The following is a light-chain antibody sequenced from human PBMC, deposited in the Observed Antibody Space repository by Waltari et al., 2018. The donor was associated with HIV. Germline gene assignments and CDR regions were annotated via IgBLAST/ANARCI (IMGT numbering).Light chain of an antibody. CDR3: CSYAGTSTYV. Sequence: QSALTQPASVSGSPGQSITISCTGTSSDVARYNLVSWYQHHPGKAPKVMIYAVTNRPSGVSDRFSGSKSGNTASLTISGLQAEDEADYYCCSYAGTSTYVFGTGTKVTVL. CDR2: AVT. V-gene: IGLV2-23*02. CDR1: SSDVARYNL. J-gene: IGLJ1*01.